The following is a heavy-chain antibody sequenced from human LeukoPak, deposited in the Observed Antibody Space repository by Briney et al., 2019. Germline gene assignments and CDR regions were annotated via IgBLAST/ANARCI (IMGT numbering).Heavy chain of an antibody. CDR1: GFTVSSNY. D-gene: IGHD4-11*01. Sequence: PAGGSLRLSCAASGFTVSSNYMSWVRQAPGKGLEWVSALYSDGTTYYADSVKGRFTISRDHSKNTLYLQMSSLRAEDTAVYYWARAPTTVTTFDCWGQGTLVTVSS. V-gene: IGHV3-66*01. CDR2: LYSDGTT. CDR3: ARAPTTVTTFDC. J-gene: IGHJ4*02.